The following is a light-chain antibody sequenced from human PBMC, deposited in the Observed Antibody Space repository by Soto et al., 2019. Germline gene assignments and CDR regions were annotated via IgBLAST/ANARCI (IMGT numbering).Light chain of an antibody. CDR2: DVS. Sequence: QSVLTQPASVSGSPGQSITVSCTGSSSDVGGYNYVSWYQQHPGTPPKLMIYDVSYRPSGLSNRFSGSKSDNTSFLTISGLQAEDEADYYCCSYSNSSPYVFGTGTKLTVL. J-gene: IGLJ1*01. V-gene: IGLV2-14*01. CDR3: CSYSNSSPYV. CDR1: SSDVGGYNY.